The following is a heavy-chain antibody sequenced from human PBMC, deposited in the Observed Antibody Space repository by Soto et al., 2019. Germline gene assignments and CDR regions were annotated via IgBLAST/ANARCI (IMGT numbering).Heavy chain of an antibody. J-gene: IGHJ3*02. V-gene: IGHV3-23*01. CDR2: IGGTSGRT. CDR1: GFTFSSHA. Sequence: GGSLRLSCTASGFTFSSHAMSWVRQSPGKGLEWVSAIGGTSGRTYYADSVKGRFTISRDNSKNTLYLQMNSLSGEDTAVYYCAKIRGYDILTGYYDAYDIWGQGTMVTVS. D-gene: IGHD3-9*01. CDR3: AKIRGYDILTGYYDAYDI.